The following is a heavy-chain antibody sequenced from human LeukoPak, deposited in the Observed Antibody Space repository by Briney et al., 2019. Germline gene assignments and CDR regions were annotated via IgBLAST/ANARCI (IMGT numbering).Heavy chain of an antibody. CDR2: INTNTGNP. CDR3: ARARSGWPHDAFDI. D-gene: IGHD6-19*01. Sequence: GASVKVSCKSSGYTFTSYAMNWVRQAPGQGLEWVGWINTNTGNPTYAQGFTEGFVFFLDTSFSTAYLQISSLKAEDTAVYYCARARSGWPHDAFDIWGQGTMVTVSS. CDR1: GYTFTSYA. J-gene: IGHJ3*02. V-gene: IGHV7-4-1*02.